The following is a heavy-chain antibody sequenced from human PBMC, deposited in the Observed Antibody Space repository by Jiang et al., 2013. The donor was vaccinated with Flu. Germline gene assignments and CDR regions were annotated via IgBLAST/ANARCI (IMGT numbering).Heavy chain of an antibody. CDR3: ARVQTGTGAFDI. J-gene: IGHJ3*02. CDR1: GYTFSGYY. Sequence: GAEVKKPGASVKVSCKASGYTFSGYYIHWVRQAAGQGLEWMGWINPNSGGTSYAQRFQDWVTMTRDTSINTAYMEMSRLRSDDTAVYYCARVQTGTGAFDIWGQGTIGHRLL. D-gene: IGHD1-1*01. CDR2: INPNSGGT. V-gene: IGHV1-2*04.